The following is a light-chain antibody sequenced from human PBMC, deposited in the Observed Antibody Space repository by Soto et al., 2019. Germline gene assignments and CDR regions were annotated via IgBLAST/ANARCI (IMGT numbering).Light chain of an antibody. V-gene: IGKV1-39*01. J-gene: IGKJ2*01. Sequence: DIQMTQSPSSLSASVGDRVTITCRASQSISSYLNWYQQKPGKAPKLLIYAASRLQSGVPSRFSGSGSGTDFTPTISSLQPEDFATYYCQQSYSTPPTFGQGTKVEIK. CDR2: AAS. CDR3: QQSYSTPPT. CDR1: QSISSY.